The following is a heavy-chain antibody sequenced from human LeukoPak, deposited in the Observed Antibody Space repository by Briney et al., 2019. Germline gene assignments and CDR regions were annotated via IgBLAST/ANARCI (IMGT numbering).Heavy chain of an antibody. CDR2: ISGSGGMK. D-gene: IGHD3-10*01. CDR1: GFTFSSYA. V-gene: IGHV3-23*01. J-gene: IGHJ4*02. Sequence: GRSLRLSCAASGFTFSSYAMTWVRQAPGKGLEWVSSISGSGGMKYYADSVKGRRTISRDNSNNTLYLQMNNLRAEDTAFFYCVKGGDYYGSGRPDYWGQGTLVTVSS. CDR3: VKGGDYYGSGRPDY.